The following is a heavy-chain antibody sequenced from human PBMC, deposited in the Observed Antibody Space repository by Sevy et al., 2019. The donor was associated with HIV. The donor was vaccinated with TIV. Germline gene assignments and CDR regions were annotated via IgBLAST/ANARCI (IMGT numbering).Heavy chain of an antibody. V-gene: IGHV3-23*01. D-gene: IGHD3-10*01. CDR3: AKRPDYYGSRAYDDPPPGALDI. J-gene: IGHJ3*02. Sequence: GGSLRLSCTASGFDFRSFAMSWVRQAPGQGLEWVSGISGRGGSTYYADSVKGRFTISRDNSKNTLYVQMSSLRVEDTAVYYCAKRPDYYGSRAYDDPPPGALDIWGQGTMVTVSS. CDR1: GFDFRSFA. CDR2: ISGRGGST.